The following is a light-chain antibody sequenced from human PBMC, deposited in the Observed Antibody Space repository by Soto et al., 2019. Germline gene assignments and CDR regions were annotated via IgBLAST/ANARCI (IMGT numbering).Light chain of an antibody. CDR1: SSDVGGYQY. CDR3: CSYAGTYTYV. J-gene: IGLJ1*01. Sequence: QSVLTQPRSVSGSPGQSVTISCTGTSSDVGGYQYVSWYQQHPGKAPKLMIYDVTKRPSGVPDRVSGSKSGNTASLTISGLQADDEADYYCCSYAGTYTYVFGTGTKVTVL. CDR2: DVT. V-gene: IGLV2-11*01.